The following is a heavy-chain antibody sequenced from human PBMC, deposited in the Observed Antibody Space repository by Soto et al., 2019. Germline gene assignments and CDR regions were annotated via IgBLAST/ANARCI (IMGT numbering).Heavy chain of an antibody. CDR2: ISGNSIAT. D-gene: IGHD3-10*01. Sequence: GGSLRLSCEASGFTFNNYAMSCVRQAPGKGLAWVSVISGNSIATYYADSVKGRFTISRDNSKNTLYLQMNSLRTDDTAIYYCSKDPAINFSGSAHWFDPWGQGTLVTVSS. CDR3: SKDPAINFSGSAHWFDP. J-gene: IGHJ5*02. CDR1: GFTFNNYA. V-gene: IGHV3-23*01.